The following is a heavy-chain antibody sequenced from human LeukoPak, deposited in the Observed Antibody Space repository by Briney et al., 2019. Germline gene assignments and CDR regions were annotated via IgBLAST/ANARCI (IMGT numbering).Heavy chain of an antibody. Sequence: KYGESLKISCQGFGYPFTTSWIGWVRQLPGKGLERTAIIYAGNSDAKYSPSFQGQVSISTDRSISTAYLHWSSLKASDTAIYYCAIINHPDGRVYWGQGTLVTVSS. CDR3: AIINHPDGRVY. D-gene: IGHD5-24*01. CDR2: IYAGNSDA. CDR1: GYPFTTSW. J-gene: IGHJ4*02. V-gene: IGHV5-51*01.